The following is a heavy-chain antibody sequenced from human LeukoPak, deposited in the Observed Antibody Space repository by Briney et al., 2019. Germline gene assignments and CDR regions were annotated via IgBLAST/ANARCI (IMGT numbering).Heavy chain of an antibody. CDR1: GFTVSSNY. V-gene: IGHV3-53*01. D-gene: IGHD3-3*01. J-gene: IGHJ4*02. Sequence: PGGSLRLSCAASGFTVSSNYMSWVRQAPGKGLEWVSVIYSGGSTYYADSVKGRFTISRVNSKNTLYLQMNSLRAEDTAVYYCAGGYYDFWSGYSPADYWGQGTLVTVSS. CDR3: AGGYYDFWSGYSPADY. CDR2: IYSGGST.